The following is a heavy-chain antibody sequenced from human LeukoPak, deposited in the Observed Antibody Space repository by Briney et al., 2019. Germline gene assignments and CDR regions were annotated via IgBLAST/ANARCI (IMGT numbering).Heavy chain of an antibody. V-gene: IGHV3-48*03. CDR3: ARDRDQGYYYYMDV. CDR2: ISSSDSTI. D-gene: IGHD3-10*01. CDR1: GFTFSSYE. Sequence: GGSLRLSCAVSGFTFSSYEMNWVLQAPGKGLEWISYISSSDSTIYYADSVKGRFTISRDNAKNSLYLQMNSLRAEDTAVYYCARDRDQGYYYYMDVWGKGTTVTVSS. J-gene: IGHJ6*03.